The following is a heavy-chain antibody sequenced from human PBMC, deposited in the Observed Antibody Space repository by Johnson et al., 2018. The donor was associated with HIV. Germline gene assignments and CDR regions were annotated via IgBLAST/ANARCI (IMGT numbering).Heavy chain of an antibody. CDR3: ARELPSYDILTGPGAFDI. CDR2: ISYDGSNK. Sequence: LEWVAVISYDGSNKYYADSVKGRFTISRDNSKNTLYLQMNSLRAEDTAVYYCARELPSYDILTGPGAFDIWGQGTLVTVSS. J-gene: IGHJ3*02. V-gene: IGHV3-30*04. D-gene: IGHD3-9*01.